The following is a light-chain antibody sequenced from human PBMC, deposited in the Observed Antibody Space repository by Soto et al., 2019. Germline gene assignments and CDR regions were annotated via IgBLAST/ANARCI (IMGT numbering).Light chain of an antibody. V-gene: IGLV2-14*01. CDR2: EVT. CDR1: SSDIGGYNF. Sequence: QSVLTQPASVSGSLGQSITISCTGTSSDIGGYNFVSWYRHHPGKAPKLIIYEVTNRPSGDSNRFSGSRSGNTTSLPFFGLQAEDEGDNYSSSFTRSSPEVSETGTKVTVL. J-gene: IGLJ1*01. CDR3: SSFTRSSPEV.